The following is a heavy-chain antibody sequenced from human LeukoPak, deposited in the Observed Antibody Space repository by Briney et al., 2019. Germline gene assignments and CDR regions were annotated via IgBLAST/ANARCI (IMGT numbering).Heavy chain of an antibody. CDR1: GFTFSNYA. J-gene: IGHJ4*02. Sequence: GGSLRLSCAASGFTFSNYAMHWVRQAPGRGLEWVSLISSGGTYEYYADSVKGRFTISRDNSKNTLYLQLNSLRAEDTAVYYCARDSTYYYDSGSSGPHYFDNWGQGALVTVSS. CDR3: ARDSTYYYDSGSSGPHYFDN. D-gene: IGHD3-10*01. V-gene: IGHV3-30*01. CDR2: ISSGGTYE.